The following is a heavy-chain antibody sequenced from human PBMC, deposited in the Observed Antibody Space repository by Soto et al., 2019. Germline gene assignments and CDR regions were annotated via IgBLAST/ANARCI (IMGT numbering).Heavy chain of an antibody. J-gene: IGHJ4*02. Sequence: EVQLVESGGGLVQPGGSLRLSCAASGFTFSSYGIYWVRQAPWKGLVWVSRSNSDGSDTNYADSVKGRFTISRDKAKNTLYLQMNSLRAEDTAVYYCARDRGWSLFDYWGQGTLVTVSA. D-gene: IGHD6-19*01. CDR2: SNSDGSDT. CDR3: ARDRGWSLFDY. CDR1: GFTFSSYG. V-gene: IGHV3-74*01.